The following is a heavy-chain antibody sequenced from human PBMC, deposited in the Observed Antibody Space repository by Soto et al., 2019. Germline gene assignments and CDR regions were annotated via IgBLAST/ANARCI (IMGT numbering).Heavy chain of an antibody. Sequence: GASVKVSCKASGYTFTSYYMHWVRQAPGQGLEWMGIINPSGGSTSYAQKFRGRVTMTRDTSTSTVYMELSSLRSEDTAVYYCARGAEWEKRPTQNYGMDVWGQGTTVTV. CDR2: INPSGGST. CDR3: ARGAEWEKRPTQNYGMDV. CDR1: GYTFTSYY. J-gene: IGHJ6*02. D-gene: IGHD1-26*01. V-gene: IGHV1-46*03.